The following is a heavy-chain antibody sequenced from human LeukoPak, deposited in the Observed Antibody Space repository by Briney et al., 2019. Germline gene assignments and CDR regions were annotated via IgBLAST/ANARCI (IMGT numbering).Heavy chain of an antibody. Sequence: GGSLRLSCAASAFTFSAMNLVRQAPGKGLEWVSSVSSSSDNIYYADSLKGRFTISRDNAKNSLFLQLNSLRAEDTAVYYCSRDEGFCSGGNCYTYYFDYWGPGTLVTVSS. CDR1: AFTFSA. CDR3: SRDEGFCSGGNCYTYYFDY. D-gene: IGHD2-15*01. J-gene: IGHJ4*02. CDR2: VSSSSDNI. V-gene: IGHV3-21*01.